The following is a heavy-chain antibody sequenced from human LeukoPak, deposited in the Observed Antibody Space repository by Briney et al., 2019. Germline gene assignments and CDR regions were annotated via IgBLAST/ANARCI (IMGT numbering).Heavy chain of an antibody. J-gene: IGHJ6*03. V-gene: IGHV4-34*01. CDR2: INHSGST. CDR3: ARGTRAAAGTPNYYYYYMDV. Sequence: PSETLSLTCAVYGGSSSGYYWSWIRQPPGKGLEWIGEINHSGSTNYNPSLKSRVTISVDTSKNQFSLKLSSVTAADTAVYYCARGTRAAAGTPNYYYYYMDVWGKGTTVTVSS. D-gene: IGHD6-13*01. CDR1: GGSSSGYY.